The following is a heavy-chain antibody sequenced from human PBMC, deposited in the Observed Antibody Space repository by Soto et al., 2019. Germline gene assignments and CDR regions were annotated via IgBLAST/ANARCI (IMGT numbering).Heavy chain of an antibody. CDR1: GGSFSGYY. V-gene: IGHV4-34*01. D-gene: IGHD3-3*01. CDR2: INHSGST. Sequence: PSETLSLTCAVYGGSFSGYYWSWIRQPPGKGLEWIGEINHSGSTNYNPSLKSRVTISVDTSKNQFSLKLSSVTAADTAVYYCALWTDGGVFDYWGQGTLVTVSS. J-gene: IGHJ4*02. CDR3: ALWTDGGVFDY.